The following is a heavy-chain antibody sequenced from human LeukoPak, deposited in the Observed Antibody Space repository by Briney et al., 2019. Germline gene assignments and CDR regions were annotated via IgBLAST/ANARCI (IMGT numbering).Heavy chain of an antibody. V-gene: IGHV1-69*05. J-gene: IGHJ4*02. Sequence: SVKVSCKASGGTVSSYAISWVRQAPGQGLEWMGGIIPIFGTANYAQKLQGRVTMTTDTSTSTAYMELRSLRSDDTAVYYCARDYSGSSQFLDYWGQGTLVTVSS. CDR3: ARDYSGSSQFLDY. D-gene: IGHD1-26*01. CDR1: GGTVSSYA. CDR2: IIPIFGTA.